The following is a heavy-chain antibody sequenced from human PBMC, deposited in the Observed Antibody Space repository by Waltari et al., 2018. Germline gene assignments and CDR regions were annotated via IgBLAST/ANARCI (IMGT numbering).Heavy chain of an antibody. CDR1: GFTFSGYW. J-gene: IGHJ4*02. CDR3: ASGRIAAAGTDY. CDR2: IKQDGREK. Sequence: EVQLVESGGGLVQPAGSPRRSGAASGFTFSGYWMSWVRQAPGKGLEWVANIKQDGREKYYVDSVKGRFTISRDNAKNSLYLQMNSLRAEDTAVYCCASGRIAAAGTDYWGQGTLVTVSS. V-gene: IGHV3-7*01. D-gene: IGHD6-13*01.